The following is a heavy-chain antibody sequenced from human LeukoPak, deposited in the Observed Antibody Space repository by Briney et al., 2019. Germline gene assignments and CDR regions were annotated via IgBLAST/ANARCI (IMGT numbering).Heavy chain of an antibody. J-gene: IGHJ1*01. CDR1: GYTLTELS. D-gene: IGHD6-13*01. CDR2: FDPEDGET. CDR3: ATDCIGIAAAGTALQH. V-gene: IGHV1-24*01. Sequence: ASVKVSCKVSGYTLTELSMHWVRQAPGKGLEWMGGFDPEDGETIYAQKFQGRVTMTEDTSTDTAYMELSSLRSEDTAVYYCATDCIGIAAAGTALQHWGQGTLVTVSS.